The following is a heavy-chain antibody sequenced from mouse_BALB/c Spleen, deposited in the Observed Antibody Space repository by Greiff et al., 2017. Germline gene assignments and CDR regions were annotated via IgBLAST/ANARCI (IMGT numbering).Heavy chain of an antibody. CDR3: ARKGRYDWGYAMDY. D-gene: IGHD2-14*01. CDR2: IWSGGST. CDR1: GFSLTSYG. Sequence: VKLVESGPGLVQPSQSLSITCTVSGFSLTSYGVHWVRQSPGKGLEWLGVIWSGGSTDYNAAFISRLSISKDNSKSQVFFKMNSLQANDTAIYYCARKGRYDWGYAMDYWGQGTSVTVSS. V-gene: IGHV2-2*02. J-gene: IGHJ4*01.